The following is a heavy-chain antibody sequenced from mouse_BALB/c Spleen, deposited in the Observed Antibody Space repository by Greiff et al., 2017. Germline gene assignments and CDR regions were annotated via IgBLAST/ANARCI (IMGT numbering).Heavy chain of an antibody. CDR2: IDPENGNT. V-gene: IGHV14-1*02. CDR3: ARAMDY. Sequence: VQLKESGAELVRPGALVKLSCKASGFNIKDYYMHWVKQRPEQGLEWIGWIDPENGNTIYDPKFQGKASITADTSSNTAYLQHSSLTSEDTAVYYCARAMDYWGQGTSVTVSS. CDR1: GFNIKDYY. J-gene: IGHJ4*01.